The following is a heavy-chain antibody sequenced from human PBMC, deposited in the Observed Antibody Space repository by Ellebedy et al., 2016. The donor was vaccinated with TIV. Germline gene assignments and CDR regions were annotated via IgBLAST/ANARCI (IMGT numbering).Heavy chain of an antibody. V-gene: IGHV5-51*01. CDR1: GYSFTSSW. D-gene: IGHD3-3*01. CDR3: ARHRDFHFDY. J-gene: IGHJ4*02. CDR2: IYPGDSDT. Sequence: ASVKVSCKGSGYSFTSSWIGWVRQMPGKGLEWMGIIYPGDSDTRYSPSFQGQVTISADKSISTAYLQWSSLKASDTAMYYCARHRDFHFDYWGQGTLVTVSS.